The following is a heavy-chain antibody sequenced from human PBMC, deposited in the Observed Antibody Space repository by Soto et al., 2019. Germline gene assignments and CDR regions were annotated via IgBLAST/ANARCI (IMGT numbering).Heavy chain of an antibody. CDR2: ISKSDDT. D-gene: IGHD2-2*01. Sequence: GSLRLSCTVSGFSFDNYGIKCFRQPAFQWLEWVSSISKSDDTYYSDSVTGRFTISRDNAKNSVSLQMNTLRVEDTAVYYCAREDSIIIPAVSDFWGQGTRGTVSS. CDR3: AREDSIIIPAVSDF. V-gene: IGHV3-21*01. J-gene: IGHJ4*02. CDR1: GFSFDNYG.